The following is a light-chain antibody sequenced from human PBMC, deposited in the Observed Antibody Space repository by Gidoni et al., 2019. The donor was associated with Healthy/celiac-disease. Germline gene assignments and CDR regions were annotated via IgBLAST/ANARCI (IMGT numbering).Light chain of an antibody. Sequence: DIVLTQSPATLSLSPGERATLLCRASQSVSSYLAWYQQKPGQAPRLLIYEASNRATGIPARFSGSGSGTDFTLTISSLEPEDVAVYYCQQRSNWRFTFGPGTKVEIK. CDR1: QSVSSY. V-gene: IGKV3-11*01. J-gene: IGKJ3*01. CDR2: EAS. CDR3: QQRSNWRFT.